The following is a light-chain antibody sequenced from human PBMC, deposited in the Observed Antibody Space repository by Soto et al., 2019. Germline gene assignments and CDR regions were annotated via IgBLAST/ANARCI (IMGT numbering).Light chain of an antibody. CDR2: GAS. CDR1: QTIIGNY. CDR3: EQHVNSVYI. Sequence: ESVLTQSPGTLSLSPGERATLSCRASQTIIGNYLAWYQQKPGQAPRLLIYGASNRATGVPDRFSGSSSGTDFSLTITRLEPEDFAVYYCEQHVNSVYIFGQGTRLEIK. J-gene: IGKJ2*01. V-gene: IGKV3-20*01.